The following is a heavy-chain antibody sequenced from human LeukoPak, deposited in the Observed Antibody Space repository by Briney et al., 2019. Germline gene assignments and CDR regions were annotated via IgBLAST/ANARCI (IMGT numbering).Heavy chain of an antibody. V-gene: IGHV3-11*04. J-gene: IGHJ5*02. CDR2: ISSSGSII. CDR1: GFTFSDYY. Sequence: GGSLRLTCAASGFTFSDYYMSWIRQSPGRALEWVSYISSSGSIIYYAYSVKGRFTISRDNAKNSLYLQMNSLRAEDTAVYYCAKYDFWSGRWFDPWGQGTLVTVSS. CDR3: AKYDFWSGRWFDP. D-gene: IGHD3-3*01.